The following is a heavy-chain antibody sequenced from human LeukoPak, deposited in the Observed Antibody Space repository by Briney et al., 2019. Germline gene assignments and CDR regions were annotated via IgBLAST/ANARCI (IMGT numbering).Heavy chain of an antibody. D-gene: IGHD6-13*01. Sequence: KPSETLSLTCAVYGGSFSGYYWSWIRQPPGKGLEWIGEINHSGSTNYNPSLKSRVTISVDTSKNQFSLKLSSVTAADTAVYYCAGSPVIAAAGPYYFDYWGQGTLVTVSS. J-gene: IGHJ4*02. V-gene: IGHV4-34*01. CDR3: AGSPVIAAAGPYYFDY. CDR2: INHSGST. CDR1: GGSFSGYY.